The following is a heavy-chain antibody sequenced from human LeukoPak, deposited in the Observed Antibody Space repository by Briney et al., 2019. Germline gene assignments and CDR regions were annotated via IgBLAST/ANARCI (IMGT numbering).Heavy chain of an antibody. CDR2: INHSGST. D-gene: IGHD3-3*01. V-gene: IGHV4-34*01. CDR1: GGSFSGYY. Sequence: PSETLSLTCAVYGGSFSGYYWSWIRQPPGKGLEWIGEINHSGSTNYNPSLKSRVTISVDTSKNQFSLKLSSVTAADTAVYYCARGLSGYYYWGLGTLVTVSS. CDR3: ARGLSGYYY. J-gene: IGHJ4*02.